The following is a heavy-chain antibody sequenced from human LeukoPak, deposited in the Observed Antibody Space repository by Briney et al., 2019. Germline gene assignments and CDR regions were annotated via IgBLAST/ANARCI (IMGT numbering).Heavy chain of an antibody. CDR3: ALRITMVRGDPDFDY. V-gene: IGHV1-69*04. D-gene: IGHD3-10*01. CDR1: GGTFSSYA. J-gene: IGHJ4*02. CDR2: IIPILGIA. Sequence: SVKVSCKASGGTFSSYAISCVRQAPGQGLEWMGRIIPILGIANYAQKFQGRVTITADKSTSTAYMELSSLRSEDTAVYYCALRITMVRGDPDFDYWGQGTLVTVSS.